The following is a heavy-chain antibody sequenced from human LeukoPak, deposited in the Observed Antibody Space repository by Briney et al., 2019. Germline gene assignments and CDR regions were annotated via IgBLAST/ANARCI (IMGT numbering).Heavy chain of an antibody. CDR2: IYYSGST. CDR3: ARDREWELQSSRYFDY. CDR1: GGSISSYY. V-gene: IGHV4-59*01. D-gene: IGHD1-26*01. J-gene: IGHJ4*02. Sequence: SETLSLTCTVSGGSISSYYWSWIRQPPGKGLEWIGYIYYSGSTNYNPSLESRVTISLDTSKNQFSLKLNSLTAADTAVYYCARDREWELQSSRYFDYWGQGTLVTVSS.